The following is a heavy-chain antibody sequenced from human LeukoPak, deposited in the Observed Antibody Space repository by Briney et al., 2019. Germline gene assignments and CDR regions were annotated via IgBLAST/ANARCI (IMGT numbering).Heavy chain of an antibody. J-gene: IGHJ5*02. D-gene: IGHD7-27*01. CDR1: GGSISSSSYY. V-gene: IGHV4-39*07. CDR2: IYYSGST. Sequence: SETLSLTCTVSGGSISSSSYYWGWIRQPPGKGLEWIGSIYYSGSTYYNPSLKSRVTISVDTSKNQFSLKLSSVTAAETAVYYCARGDLTGDWFDPWGQGTLVTVSS. CDR3: ARGDLTGDWFDP.